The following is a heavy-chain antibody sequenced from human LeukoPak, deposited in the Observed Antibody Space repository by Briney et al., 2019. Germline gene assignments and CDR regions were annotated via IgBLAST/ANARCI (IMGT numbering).Heavy chain of an antibody. J-gene: IGHJ6*02. V-gene: IGHV1-3*01. D-gene: IGHD6-13*01. CDR3: ARLCSSSWCFYYYGMDV. CDR2: INACNGDT. CDR1: GYTVTSYA. Sequence: GASVKVSCKASGYTVTSYAMHWVRQAPGQRRGWMGWINACNGDTKYSQKFQGRVTITRDTSASTAYMELSSLRSEDTAVDYCARLCSSSWCFYYYGMDVWGQGTTVTVSS.